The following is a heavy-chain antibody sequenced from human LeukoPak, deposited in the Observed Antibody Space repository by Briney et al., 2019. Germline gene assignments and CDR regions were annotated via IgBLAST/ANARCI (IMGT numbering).Heavy chain of an antibody. CDR3: ARGHIGMDV. Sequence: GGSLRLSCAVSGFTFSSWWMTWIRQAPGKGLEWVANIKQDGSEKNYVDSVKGRFTISRDNAKNSLDLQMNRLRAEDTAVYYCARGHIGMDVWGKGTTVTVSS. CDR2: IKQDGSEK. CDR1: GFTFSSWW. J-gene: IGHJ6*04. D-gene: IGHD5-12*01. V-gene: IGHV3-7*01.